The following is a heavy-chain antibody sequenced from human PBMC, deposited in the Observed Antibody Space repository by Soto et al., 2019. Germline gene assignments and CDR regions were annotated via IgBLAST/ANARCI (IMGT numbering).Heavy chain of an antibody. Sequence: QVQLQESGPGLVKPSETLSLTCTVSGGSSSSYYWSWIRQPPGKGLEWIGFIFYSGSTSYKPSLTSRVTIAIDTSEYQFSLKLTSVTAADTAVYYCASMIGDPVLSFDSWGQGTLVSVSS. V-gene: IGHV4-59*01. CDR2: IFYSGST. J-gene: IGHJ5*01. CDR3: ASMIGDPVLSFDS. D-gene: IGHD3-10*02. CDR1: GGSSSSYY.